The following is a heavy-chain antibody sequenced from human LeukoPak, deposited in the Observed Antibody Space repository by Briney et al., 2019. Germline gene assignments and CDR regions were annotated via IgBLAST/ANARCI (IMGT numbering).Heavy chain of an antibody. Sequence: LRLSCAASGFTFSSYVMSWIRQPPGKGLEWIGYIYYSGSTYYNPSLKSRVTISVDTSKNQFSLKLSSVTAADTAVYYCARPNSSSWFFDLWGRGTLVTVSS. CDR3: ARPNSSSWFFDL. V-gene: IGHV4-30-4*08. D-gene: IGHD6-13*01. CDR1: GFTFSSYV. J-gene: IGHJ2*01. CDR2: IYYSGST.